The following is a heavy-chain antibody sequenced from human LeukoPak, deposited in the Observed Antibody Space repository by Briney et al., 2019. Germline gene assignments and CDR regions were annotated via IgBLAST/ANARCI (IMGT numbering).Heavy chain of an antibody. CDR3: ARSPMIPYCSSTSCPYYFDY. CDR2: ISAYNGNT. D-gene: IGHD2-2*01. Sequence: ASVKVSCKASGYTFTSYGISWVRQAPGQGLEWMGWISAYNGNTNYAQRLQGRVTMTTDTSTSTAYMELRSLRSDDTAVYYCARSPMIPYCSSTSCPYYFDYWGQGTLVTVSS. CDR1: GYTFTSYG. V-gene: IGHV1-18*01. J-gene: IGHJ4*02.